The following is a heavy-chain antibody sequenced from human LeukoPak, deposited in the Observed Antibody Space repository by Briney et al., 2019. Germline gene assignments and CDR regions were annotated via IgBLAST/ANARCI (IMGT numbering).Heavy chain of an antibody. D-gene: IGHD3-16*02. V-gene: IGHV4-34*01. CDR3: ARDRVMITFGGVIVPRAYFDY. CDR1: GGSFSGYY. CDR2: INHSGST. Sequence: SETLSLTCAVYGGSFSGYYWSWIRQPPGKGLEWIGEINHSGSTNYNPSLKSRVTISVDTSKNQFSLKLSSVTAADTAVYYCARDRVMITFGGVIVPRAYFDYWGQGTLVTVSS. J-gene: IGHJ4*02.